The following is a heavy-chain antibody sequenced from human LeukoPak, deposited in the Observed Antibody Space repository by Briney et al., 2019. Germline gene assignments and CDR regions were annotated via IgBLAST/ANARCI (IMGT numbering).Heavy chain of an antibody. CDR2: IKSKTDGGTT. V-gene: IGHV3-15*01. J-gene: IGHJ3*02. CDR1: GFTFSNAW. CDR3: TTDMYSGSYLGAFDI. D-gene: IGHD1-26*01. Sequence: PGGSLRLSCAASGFTFSNAWMSWVRQAPGKGLEWVGRIKSKTDGGTTDYAAPVKGRFTISRDDSKNTLYLQMNSLKTEDTAVYYCTTDMYSGSYLGAFDIWGQGTMVTVSS.